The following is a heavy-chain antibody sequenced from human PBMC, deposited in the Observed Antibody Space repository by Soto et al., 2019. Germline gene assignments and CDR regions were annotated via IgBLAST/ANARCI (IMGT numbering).Heavy chain of an antibody. CDR2: IYYSGRA. D-gene: IGHD3-22*01. CDR3: ERPTYYYDSSGPTAY. Sequence: SETLSLTCTVSGGSISSYYWSWIRQPPGKGLEWIGSIYYSGRAYYSPSLKSRVTISVDTSKNHFSLKLSSVTAAETAVYYCERPTYYYDSSGPTAYWGQGTLVTVS. V-gene: IGHV4-59*05. J-gene: IGHJ4*02. CDR1: GGSISSYY.